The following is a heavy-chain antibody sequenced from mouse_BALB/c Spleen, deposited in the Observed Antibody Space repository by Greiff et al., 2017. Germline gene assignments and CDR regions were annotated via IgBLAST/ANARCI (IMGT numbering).Heavy chain of an antibody. J-gene: IGHJ2*01. Sequence: EVQLVESGGGLVKPGGSLKLSCAASGFTFSDYYMYWVRQTPEKRLEWVATISDGGSYTYYPDSVKGRFTISRDNAKNNLYLQMSSLKSEDTAMYYCARVIDGYLDYWGQGTTLTVSS. CDR1: GFTFSDYY. D-gene: IGHD2-3*01. CDR2: ISDGGSYT. V-gene: IGHV5-4*02. CDR3: ARVIDGYLDY.